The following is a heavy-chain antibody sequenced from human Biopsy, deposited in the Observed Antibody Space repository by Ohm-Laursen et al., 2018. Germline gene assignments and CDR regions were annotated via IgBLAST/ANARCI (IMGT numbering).Heavy chain of an antibody. CDR3: ARDSRRTAREGGMDV. J-gene: IGHJ6*02. CDR2: ITNTGRTV. CDR1: GFTFSDYY. Sequence: SLRLSCAASGFTFSDYYMNWIRQAPGKGLEWVSFITNTGRTVYADSVKGRFTISRDNADNSLHLQMKSLRAEDTAVYYCARDSRRTAREGGMDVWGQGTTVTV. V-gene: IGHV3-11*04. D-gene: IGHD6-6*01.